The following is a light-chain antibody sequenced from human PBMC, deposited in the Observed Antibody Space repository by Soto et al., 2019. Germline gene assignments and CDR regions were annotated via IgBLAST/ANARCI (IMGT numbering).Light chain of an antibody. J-gene: IGKJ2*01. CDR3: QQTNSSPYT. V-gene: IGKV1-39*01. CDR2: AAS. Sequence: DIQMSQSPPSLSASVGDRVTITCRASQSVGRYLNWYQQRPGKAPRLLIYAASTLQSGVPLRFGGSGSGTDFTLTISSLQPEDCATYYCQQTNSSPYTFGLGTKVEIK. CDR1: QSVGRY.